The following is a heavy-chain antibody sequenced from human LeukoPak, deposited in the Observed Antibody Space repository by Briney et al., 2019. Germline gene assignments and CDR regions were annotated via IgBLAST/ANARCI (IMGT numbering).Heavy chain of an antibody. CDR3: ARETGILTGLNYFDY. CDR2: IYYSGST. CDR1: GGSISSYY. D-gene: IGHD3-9*01. J-gene: IGHJ4*02. V-gene: IGHV4-59*01. Sequence: KPSETLSLTCTVSGGSISSYYWSWIRQPPGKGLEWIGYIYYSGSTNYNPSLKSRVTISVDTSKNQFSLKLSSVTAADTAVYYCARETGILTGLNYFDYWGQGTLVTVSS.